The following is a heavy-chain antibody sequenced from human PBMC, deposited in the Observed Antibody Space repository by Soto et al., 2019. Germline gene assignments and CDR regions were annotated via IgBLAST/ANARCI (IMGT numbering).Heavy chain of an antibody. CDR3: AKEPEGPTLVDGNWFEP. Sequence: LSVFCAASGFTCISFGMHWVRQAPGNGLEWVAVISYDGSNKYYADSVKGRFTLSRDNSKNTLYLQMNSLRAEDTAVYYCAKEPEGPTLVDGNWFEPWRQGTLDNVSS. CDR2: ISYDGSNK. J-gene: IGHJ5*02. D-gene: IGHD3-16*01. CDR1: GFTCISFG. V-gene: IGHV3-30*18.